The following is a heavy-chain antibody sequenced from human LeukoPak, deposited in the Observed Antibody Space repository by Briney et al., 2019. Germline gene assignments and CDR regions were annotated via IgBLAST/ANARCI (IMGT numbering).Heavy chain of an antibody. D-gene: IGHD5-18*01. V-gene: IGHV1-2*02. CDR2: INPNSGGT. J-gene: IGHJ2*01. CDR1: GYTFTGYY. CDR3: ARDRGYSYSDIWYFDL. Sequence: ASVKVSCKASGYTFTGYYMHWVRQAPGQGLEWMGWINPNSGGTNYAQKFQGRVTMTRDTSISTAYMELSRLRSDDTAVYYCARDRGYSYSDIWYFDLWGRGTLVTVS.